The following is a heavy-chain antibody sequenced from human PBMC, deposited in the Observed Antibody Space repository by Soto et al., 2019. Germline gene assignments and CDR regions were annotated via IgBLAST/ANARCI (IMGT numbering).Heavy chain of an antibody. CDR3: AKDIRNDSSGYYRDYYYYGMDV. Sequence: GGSLRLSCAASGFTFSSYAMSWVRQAPGKGLEWASAISGSGGSTYYADSVKGRFTISRDNSKNTLYLQMNSLRAEDTAVYYCAKDIRNDSSGYYRDYYYYGMDVWGQGTTVTVSS. CDR1: GFTFSSYA. CDR2: ISGSGGST. J-gene: IGHJ6*02. V-gene: IGHV3-23*01. D-gene: IGHD3-22*01.